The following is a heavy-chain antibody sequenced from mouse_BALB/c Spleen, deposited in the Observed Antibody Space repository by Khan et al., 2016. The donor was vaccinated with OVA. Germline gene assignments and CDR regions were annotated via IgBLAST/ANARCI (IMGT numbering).Heavy chain of an antibody. V-gene: IGHV2-2*02. CDR1: GFSLSSYG. CDR2: IWSGGST. D-gene: IGHD2-13*01. Sequence: QVQLKESGPGLVQPSQSLSITCTVSGFSLSSYGVHWVRQSPGKGLEWLGVIWSGGSTDFNAAFISRLSINKDNSKSQVFFKMNSLQTNDSAIYYCARGGLPFAYWGQGTLVTVSA. CDR3: ARGGLPFAY. J-gene: IGHJ3*01.